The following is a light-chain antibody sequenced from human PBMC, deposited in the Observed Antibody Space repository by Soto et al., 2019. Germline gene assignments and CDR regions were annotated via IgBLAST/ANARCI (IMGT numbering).Light chain of an antibody. CDR3: QQYSNYPWT. CDR1: QSISTW. Sequence: DIQLTQSPSTLSASVGDRVSITCRASQSISTWLAWYQQKPGKAPKLLIFDASSLEIRVSSRFSGRGSGTHFTLTISSLQPDDFANYYCQQYSNYPWTFGQGAKVEFK. J-gene: IGKJ1*01. V-gene: IGKV1-5*01. CDR2: DAS.